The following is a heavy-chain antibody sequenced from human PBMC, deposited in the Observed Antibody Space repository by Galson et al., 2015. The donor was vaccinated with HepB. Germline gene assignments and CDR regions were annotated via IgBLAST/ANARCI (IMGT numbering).Heavy chain of an antibody. CDR2: IRNKAYGETT. Sequence: SLRLSCAGSGFTFGDYSLNWFRQAPGKGLEWVGFIRNKAYGETTQYAASVKGRITISRDDSKSIAYLQMDSLKTEDTAVYFCSRGHLFGVIWGQGTLVTVSS. CDR1: GFTFGDYS. D-gene: IGHD3-10*02. V-gene: IGHV3-49*03. CDR3: SRGHLFGVI. J-gene: IGHJ4*02.